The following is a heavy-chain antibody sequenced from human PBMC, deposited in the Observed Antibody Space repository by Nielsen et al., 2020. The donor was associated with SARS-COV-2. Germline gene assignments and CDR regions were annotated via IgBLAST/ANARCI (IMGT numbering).Heavy chain of an antibody. CDR3: ARGWIVVVPAASARGDAFDI. J-gene: IGHJ3*02. CDR1: GYTFTSYA. V-gene: IGHV7-4-1*02. CDR2: INTNTGNP. D-gene: IGHD2-2*01. Sequence: ASVKVSCKASGYTFTSYAMNWERQAPGQGLEWMGWINTNTGNPTYAQGFTGRFVFSLDTSVSTAYLQISSLKAEDTAVYYCARGWIVVVPAASARGDAFDIWGQGTMVTVSS.